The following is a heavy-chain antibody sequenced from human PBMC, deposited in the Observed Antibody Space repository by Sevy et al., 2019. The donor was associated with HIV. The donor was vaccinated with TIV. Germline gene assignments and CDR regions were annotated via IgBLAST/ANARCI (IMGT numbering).Heavy chain of an antibody. Sequence: GGSLRLSCAASGFTFSVNWMNWVRQAPGKGLEWVANIKGAGSDKHYVDSVEGRFTISRDNAKNLLYLQMNSLRVEDTAVYYCAHETFGRFESWGQGTLVTVSS. CDR2: IKGAGSDK. V-gene: IGHV3-7*01. D-gene: IGHD3-16*01. J-gene: IGHJ4*02. CDR3: AHETFGRFES. CDR1: GFTFSVNW.